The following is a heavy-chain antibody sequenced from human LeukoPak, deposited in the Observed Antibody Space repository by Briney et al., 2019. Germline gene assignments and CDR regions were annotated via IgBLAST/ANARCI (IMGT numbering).Heavy chain of an antibody. CDR3: AKGFGVVVVPAASDY. Sequence: PGGSLRLSCAASGFTFSSYGMHWVRQAPGKGLEWVAVISYDGSNEYYADSVKGRFTISRDNSKNTLYLQMNSLRAEDTAVYYCAKGFGVVVVPAASDYWGQGTLVTVSS. D-gene: IGHD2-2*01. J-gene: IGHJ4*02. CDR2: ISYDGSNE. CDR1: GFTFSSYG. V-gene: IGHV3-30*18.